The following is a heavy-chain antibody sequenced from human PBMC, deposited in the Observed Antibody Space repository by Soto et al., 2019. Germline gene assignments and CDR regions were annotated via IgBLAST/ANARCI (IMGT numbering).Heavy chain of an antibody. CDR2: ISGSGST. V-gene: IGHV3-23*01. Sequence: EVQLLESGGGLVQPGGSLRLSCAASGFTFSNYAMNWVRQAPGKGLEWVSAISGSGSTYYADSVKGRFTISRDNSKNTLYLRMNSLRAEDTAVYYCAKVPRRLDYFDYWGPGTLVTVSS. CDR1: GFTFSNYA. CDR3: AKVPRRLDYFDY. J-gene: IGHJ4*02. D-gene: IGHD5-12*01.